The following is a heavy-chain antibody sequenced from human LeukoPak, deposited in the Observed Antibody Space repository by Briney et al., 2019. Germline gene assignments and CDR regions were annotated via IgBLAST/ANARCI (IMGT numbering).Heavy chain of an antibody. CDR3: AKVANYGDPRYYGMDV. CDR2: ISYDGSNK. J-gene: IGHJ6*02. CDR1: GFTFSSYG. D-gene: IGHD4-17*01. V-gene: IGHV3-30*18. Sequence: GGSLRLSCAASGFTFSSYGMHWVRQAPGKGLEWVAVISYDGSNKYYADSVKGRFTISRDNSKNTLYLQMNSLRAEDTAVHYCAKVANYGDPRYYGMDVWGQGTTVTVSS.